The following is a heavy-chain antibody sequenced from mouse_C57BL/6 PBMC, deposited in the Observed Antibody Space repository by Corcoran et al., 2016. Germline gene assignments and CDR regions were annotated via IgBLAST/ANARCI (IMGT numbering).Heavy chain of an antibody. CDR3: ARGAYGLSYFDY. J-gene: IGHJ2*01. D-gene: IGHD1-1*02. CDR1: GYAFSSYW. CDR2: IYTGDGDT. V-gene: IGHV1-80*01. Sequence: QVQLQQSGAELVKPGASVKISCKASGYAFSSYWMNWVKQRPGKGLEWIGQIYTGDGDTNYNGKFKGKATLTADKSSSTAYMQLSSLTSEDSAVYVCARGAYGLSYFDYWGQGTTLTVSS.